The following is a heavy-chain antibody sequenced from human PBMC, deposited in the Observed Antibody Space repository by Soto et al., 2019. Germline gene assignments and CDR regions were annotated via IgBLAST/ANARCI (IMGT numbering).Heavy chain of an antibody. CDR1: GGYISGSDYY. D-gene: IGHD3-16*02. V-gene: IGHV4-39*01. CDR3: ASKGYRI. Sequence: PSETLSLTCSVSGGYISGSDYYWGWIRQSPGKGLEWIGSIYHTGETYYKSSLKSRVTISVDTSKNQFYPQLRSLTAADTAVYYCASKGYRIWGQGTQVTVSS. J-gene: IGHJ1*01. CDR2: IYHTGET.